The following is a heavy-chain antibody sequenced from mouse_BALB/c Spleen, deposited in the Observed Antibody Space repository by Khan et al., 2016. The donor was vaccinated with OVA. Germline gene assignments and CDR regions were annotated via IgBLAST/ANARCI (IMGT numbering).Heavy chain of an antibody. V-gene: IGHV3-2*02. D-gene: IGHD1-1*01. Sequence: EVKLEESGPGLVKPSQSLSLTCTVTGYSITSDYAWNWIRQFPGNKLEWMGFISYSGNTNYNPSLKSRISITRDTSKNQFFLQLNSVTTEDTATYYCASVYGGDFDYWGQGTTLTVSS. CDR3: ASVYGGDFDY. CDR1: GYSITSDYA. J-gene: IGHJ2*01. CDR2: ISYSGNT.